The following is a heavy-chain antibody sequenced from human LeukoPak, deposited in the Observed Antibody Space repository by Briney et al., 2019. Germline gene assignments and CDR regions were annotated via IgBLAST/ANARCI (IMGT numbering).Heavy chain of an antibody. CDR3: AKVTGTTNY. D-gene: IGHD1-1*01. V-gene: IGHV3-23*01. CDR1: GLTFSNHA. CDR2: ISGRDQST. J-gene: IGHJ4*02. Sequence: SGGSLRLSCAVSGLTFSNHALSWVRQAPGKGLEWVSAISGRDQSTYYADSVKGRFTISRDNSKSTLYLQMSSLRAEDTAVYHCAKVTGTTNYWGQRTLVTVSS.